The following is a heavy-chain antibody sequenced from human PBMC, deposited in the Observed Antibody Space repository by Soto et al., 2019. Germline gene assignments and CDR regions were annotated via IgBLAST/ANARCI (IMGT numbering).Heavy chain of an antibody. D-gene: IGHD2-15*01. CDR1: GFTFINYA. CDR3: AKGGSAYCSGGTCYHPFDY. J-gene: IGHJ4*02. CDR2: ISGSGGHT. V-gene: IGHV3-23*01. Sequence: GGSLRLSCAASGFTFINYAMHWVRHTPGKGLEWVSTISGSGGHTFYADAVKGRFTISRDNSKNTLYLQMNGLGAEDTAIYYCAKGGSAYCSGGTCYHPFDYWGQGTLVTVSS.